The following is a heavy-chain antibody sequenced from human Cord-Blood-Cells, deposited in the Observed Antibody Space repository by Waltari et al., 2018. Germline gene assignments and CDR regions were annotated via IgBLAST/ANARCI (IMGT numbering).Heavy chain of an antibody. CDR2: NNQNSGGT. D-gene: IGHD6-13*01. CDR3: ARDGYSSSFDY. CDR1: GYTFTGYY. Sequence: QVQLVQSGAEVKKPGASVKVSCKASGYTFTGYYMHGVRQAPGQGLEWIGGNNQNSGGTDYAQRVQGRVTMTRDTSISTAYMELSRLRSDDTAVYYCARDGYSSSFDYWGQGTLVTVSS. J-gene: IGHJ4*02. V-gene: IGHV1-2*02.